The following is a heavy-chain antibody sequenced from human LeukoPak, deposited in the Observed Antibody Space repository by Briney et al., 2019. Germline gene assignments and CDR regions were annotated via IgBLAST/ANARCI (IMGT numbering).Heavy chain of an antibody. V-gene: IGHV3-23*01. D-gene: IGHD2-2*01. Sequence: GGSLRLSCAASGFTFSSYAMSWVRQAPGKGLEWVSAISGSGGSTYYADCVKGRFTISRDNSKNTLYLQMNSLRAEDTAVYYCAKRSGYCSSTSCLYYYYMDVWGKGTTVTVSS. J-gene: IGHJ6*03. CDR2: ISGSGGST. CDR1: GFTFSSYA. CDR3: AKRSGYCSSTSCLYYYYMDV.